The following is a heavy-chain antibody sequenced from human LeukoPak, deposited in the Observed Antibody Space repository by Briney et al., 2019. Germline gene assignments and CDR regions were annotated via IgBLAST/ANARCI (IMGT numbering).Heavy chain of an antibody. CDR1: GFTFSSYS. Sequence: PGGSLRLSCAASGFTFSSYSMNWVRQAPGKGVEWVSYISSSSSTIYYADSVKGRFTISRDNAKNSLYLQMNSLRAEDTAVYYCARDGGSSGTGAYYMDVWGKGTTVTVSS. CDR3: ARDGGSSGTGAYYMDV. D-gene: IGHD2-15*01. V-gene: IGHV3-48*04. J-gene: IGHJ6*03. CDR2: ISSSSSTI.